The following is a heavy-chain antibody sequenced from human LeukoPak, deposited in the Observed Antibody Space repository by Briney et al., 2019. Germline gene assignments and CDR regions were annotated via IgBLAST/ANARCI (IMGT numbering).Heavy chain of an antibody. Sequence: GRSLRLSCAASGFTFSSYGMHWVRQAPGKGLEWVAVISYDGSNKYYADSVKGRFTISRDNSKNTLYLQMNSLRAEDTAVYYCAKDSIAVAGTYFDYWGQGTLVTVPS. J-gene: IGHJ4*02. D-gene: IGHD6-19*01. CDR3: AKDSIAVAGTYFDY. CDR2: ISYDGSNK. V-gene: IGHV3-30*18. CDR1: GFTFSSYG.